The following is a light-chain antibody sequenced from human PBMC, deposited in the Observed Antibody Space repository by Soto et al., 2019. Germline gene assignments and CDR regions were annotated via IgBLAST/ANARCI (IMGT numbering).Light chain of an antibody. CDR1: QSITNW. V-gene: IGKV1-5*03. CDR3: QQYNGYSRT. Sequence: DIQMTQSPSTLSASVGDRVTITCRASQSITNWLAWYQQKPGKAPKVLIYKASTLESGVPSRFSGSGSGTEFTLTISSLQPDDFATYYCQQYNGYSRTCGQGTKLEIK. J-gene: IGKJ2*01. CDR2: KAS.